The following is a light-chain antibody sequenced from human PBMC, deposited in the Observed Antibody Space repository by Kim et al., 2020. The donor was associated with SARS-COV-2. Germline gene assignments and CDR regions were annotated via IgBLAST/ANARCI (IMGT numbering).Light chain of an antibody. Sequence: DIQMTQSPSSLSASIGDRVTITCRASQSITTYLNWYQQKPGKAPNLLIYAVSNLQSGVPSRFSGSGSGTDFTLAISSLQPEDFATYYCQQSYDTPYTFGQGTKLEIK. V-gene: IGKV1-39*01. CDR3: QQSYDTPYT. CDR2: AVS. J-gene: IGKJ2*01. CDR1: QSITTY.